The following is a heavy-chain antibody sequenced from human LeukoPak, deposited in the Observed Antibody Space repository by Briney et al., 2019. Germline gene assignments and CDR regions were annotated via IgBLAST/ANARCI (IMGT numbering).Heavy chain of an antibody. D-gene: IGHD3-3*01. J-gene: IGHJ3*02. CDR3: ARGSPTYYDFWSGYSGGDAFDI. CDR1: GGSISSSSYY. CDR2: IYYSGST. V-gene: IGHV4-39*07. Sequence: SETLSLTCTVSGGSISSSSYYWGWIRQPPGKGLEWIGSIYYSGSTYYNPSLKSRVTISVDTSKNQFSLKLSSVTAADTAVYYCARGSPTYYDFWSGYSGGDAFDIWGQGTMVTVSS.